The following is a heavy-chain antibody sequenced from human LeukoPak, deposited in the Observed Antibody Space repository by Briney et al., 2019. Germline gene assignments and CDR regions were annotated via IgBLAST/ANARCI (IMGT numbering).Heavy chain of an antibody. V-gene: IGHV3-30*04. CDR1: GFTFSSYA. CDR2: ISYDGTNK. CDR3: ARVHWSGGGYFDY. Sequence: GSSLILSCAASGFTFSSYAMHWVRQAPRKGLEWVAVISYDGTNKYYADSVKGRFTISRDNSKNTLYLQMNSLIAEDTAVYYCARVHWSGGGYFDYWGQGTLVTVSS. J-gene: IGHJ4*02. D-gene: IGHD3-10*01.